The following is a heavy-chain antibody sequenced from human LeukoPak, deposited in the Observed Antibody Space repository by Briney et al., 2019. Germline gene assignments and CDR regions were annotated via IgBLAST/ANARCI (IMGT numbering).Heavy chain of an antibody. CDR2: IYTSGST. J-gene: IGHJ6*03. CDR3: ARGDRSTSCYIDCKGYYYMDF. CDR1: GGSISSYY. D-gene: IGHD2-2*02. Sequence: SETLSLTCTVSGGSISSYYWSWIRQPAGKGLEWIGRIYTSGSTNYNPSLKSRVTMSVDTSKNQFSLKLSSVTAAHTAVYYCARGDRSTSCYIDCKGYYYMDFWGKGTTVTVSS. V-gene: IGHV4-4*07.